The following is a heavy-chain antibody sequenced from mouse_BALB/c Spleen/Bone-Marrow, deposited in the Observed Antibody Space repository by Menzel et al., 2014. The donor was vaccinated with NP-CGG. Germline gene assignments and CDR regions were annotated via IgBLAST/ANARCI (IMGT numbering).Heavy chain of an antibody. Sequence: EVKLVESGGGLVQPKGSLKLSCAASGFTFNTYAMNWVRQAPGKGLEWVARIRSKSNNYGTNYADSVKDRFTISRDDSQSMLYLQMNNLKTEDTVMFYCVRQGDGYYNWYFDVWGAGTTVTVSS. V-gene: IGHV10-1*02. D-gene: IGHD2-3*01. CDR1: GFTFNTYA. CDR3: VRQGDGYYNWYFDV. CDR2: IRSKSNNYGT. J-gene: IGHJ1*01.